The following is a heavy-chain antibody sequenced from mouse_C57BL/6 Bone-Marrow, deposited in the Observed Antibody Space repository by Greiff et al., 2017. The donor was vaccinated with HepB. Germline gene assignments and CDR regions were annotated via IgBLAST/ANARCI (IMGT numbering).Heavy chain of an antibody. CDR1: GYTFTSYW. CDR3: ARRGGGYWAWFAY. Sequence: VQLQQSGTELVKPGASVKLSCKASGYTFTSYWMHWVKQRPGQGLEWIGNINPSNGGTNYNEKFKSKATLTVDKSSSTAYMQLSSLTSEDSAVYYWARRGGGYWAWFAYWGQGTLVTVSA. D-gene: IGHD2-3*01. CDR2: INPSNGGT. J-gene: IGHJ3*01. V-gene: IGHV1-53*01.